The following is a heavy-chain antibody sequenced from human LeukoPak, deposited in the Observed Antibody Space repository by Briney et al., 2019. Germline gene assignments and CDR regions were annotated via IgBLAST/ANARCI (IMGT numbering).Heavy chain of an antibody. D-gene: IGHD6-6*01. V-gene: IGHV3-21*01. J-gene: IGHJ4*02. CDR1: GVTFSSYS. CDR2: ISSSSSYI. CDR3: ARVGWGIAARLIDY. Sequence: PAGSLRLSCAASGVTFSSYSMNWVRQAPGKGLEWVSSISSSSSYIYYADSVKGRFTISRDNANNSLYLQMNSLRAEDTAVYYCARVGWGIAARLIDYWGQGTLVTVSS.